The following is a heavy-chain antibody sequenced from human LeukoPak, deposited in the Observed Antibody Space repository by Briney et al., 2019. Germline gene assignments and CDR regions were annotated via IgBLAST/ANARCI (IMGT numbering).Heavy chain of an antibody. V-gene: IGHV4-61*02. CDR1: GGSISSGSYY. CDR3: ARDAHSSGWYYFDY. D-gene: IGHD6-19*01. Sequence: SETLSLTCTVSGGSISSGSYYWSWIRQPAGKGLEWIGRIYTSGSTTYNPSLKSRVTISVDTSKNQFSLKLSSVTAADTAVYYCARDAHSSGWYYFDYWGQGTLVTVSS. J-gene: IGHJ4*02. CDR2: IYTSGST.